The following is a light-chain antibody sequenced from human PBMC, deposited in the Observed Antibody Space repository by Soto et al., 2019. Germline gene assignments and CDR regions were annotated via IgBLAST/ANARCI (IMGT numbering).Light chain of an antibody. J-gene: IGKJ4*01. CDR1: EGVTSN. Sequence: EIVLTQSPATLSVSPGETATLSCRASEGVTSNLAWYHQKPGQAPRLFIYGASTRATGVPARFSGSGSGTDFTLTISSLEPADFAVYYCQQRSNWPLTFGGGTKVDIK. CDR2: GAS. V-gene: IGKV3-11*01. CDR3: QQRSNWPLT.